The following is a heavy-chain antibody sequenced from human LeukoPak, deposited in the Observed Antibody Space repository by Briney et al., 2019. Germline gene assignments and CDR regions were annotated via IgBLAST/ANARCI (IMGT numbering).Heavy chain of an antibody. J-gene: IGHJ3*01. CDR3: ARSGFCTSSTCFRESDGLDV. CDR1: GYIFTAYG. CDR2: ISPDNDDT. V-gene: IGHV1-18*01. Sequence: ASVKVSCKASGYIFTAYGISWVRQTPGEGLEWMGWISPDNDDTKYAQKLHGRVVLTTDTSTSTAYMELTSLRSGDTAVYYCARSGFCTSSTCFRESDGLDVWGQGTMLTVSS. D-gene: IGHD2-8*01.